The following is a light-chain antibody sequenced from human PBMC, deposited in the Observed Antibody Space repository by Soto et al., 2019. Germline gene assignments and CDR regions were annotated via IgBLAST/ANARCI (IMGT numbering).Light chain of an antibody. CDR1: SSDVGSYNL. J-gene: IGLJ1*01. CDR3: CSYAGSSTYV. Sequence: QSVLTQPASVSGSPRQSITISRTGTSSDVGSYNLVSWYQQHPGKAPKLMIYEGSKRPSGVSNRFSGSKSGNTASLTISGLQAEDEAGYYCCSYAGSSTYVFGTGTKVTVL. V-gene: IGLV2-23*01. CDR2: EGS.